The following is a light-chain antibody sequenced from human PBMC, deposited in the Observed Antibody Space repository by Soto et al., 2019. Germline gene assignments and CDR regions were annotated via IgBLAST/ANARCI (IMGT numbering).Light chain of an antibody. CDR1: SSDVGDYNY. Sequence: QSALTQPASVSGAPGQTSSISCTGTSSDVGDYNYVSWYRSPLGKAPQLIIYEFSHRPSGPSTDFPGHTSCNTASLNMSTLQAEDEAKYYCSPNKSISTPGGVGTRTKV. V-gene: IGLV2-14*01. CDR3: SPNKSISTPGG. J-gene: IGLJ1*01. CDR2: EFS.